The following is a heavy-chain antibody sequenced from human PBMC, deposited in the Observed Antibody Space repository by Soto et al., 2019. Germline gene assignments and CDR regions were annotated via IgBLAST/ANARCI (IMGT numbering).Heavy chain of an antibody. Sequence: SETLSLTCTVSGGSVSSGSYYWSWIRQPPGKGLEWIGYIYYSGSTNYNPSLKSRVTISVDTSKNQFSLKLSSVTAADTAVYYCARDPYYYGSGSYSFDYWGQGTLVTVSS. D-gene: IGHD3-10*01. J-gene: IGHJ4*02. CDR1: GGSVSSGSYY. V-gene: IGHV4-61*01. CDR3: ARDPYYYGSGSYSFDY. CDR2: IYYSGST.